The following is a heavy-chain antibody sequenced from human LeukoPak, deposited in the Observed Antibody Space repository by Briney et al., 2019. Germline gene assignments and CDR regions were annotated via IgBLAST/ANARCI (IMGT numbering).Heavy chain of an antibody. CDR1: GFTFGKYW. CDR2: IKLDGSEK. D-gene: IGHD1-26*01. CDR3: AKKAQYNGNYPLDY. Sequence: PGGSLKLSCVASGFTFGKYWMSWVRQAPGKGLEWMANIKLDGSEKNYVDSVKGRFTISRDNSKNTLYLQMNSLRAEDTALYFCAKKAQYNGNYPLDYWGQGTLVTVSS. V-gene: IGHV3-7*03. J-gene: IGHJ4*02.